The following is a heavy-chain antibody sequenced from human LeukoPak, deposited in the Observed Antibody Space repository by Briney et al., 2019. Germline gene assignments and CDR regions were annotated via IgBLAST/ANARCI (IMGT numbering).Heavy chain of an antibody. V-gene: IGHV4-34*01. D-gene: IGHD4-11*01. J-gene: IGHJ4*02. Sequence: SETLSLTCAVYGGSFSGYYWSWIRLPPGKGLEWIGEINHSGSTNYNPSLKSRVTISVDTSKNQFSLKLSSVTAADTAVYYCARGTSPTVTTMNLDYWGQGTLVTVSS. CDR2: INHSGST. CDR3: ARGTSPTVTTMNLDY. CDR1: GGSFSGYY.